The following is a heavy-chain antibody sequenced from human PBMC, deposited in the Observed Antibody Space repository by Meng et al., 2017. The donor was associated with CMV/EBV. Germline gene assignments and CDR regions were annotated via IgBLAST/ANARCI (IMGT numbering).Heavy chain of an antibody. CDR1: GFTFSSYA. CDR2: ISGSGGST. D-gene: IGHD4/OR15-4a*01. CDR3: AKDPISNLPYYFDY. V-gene: IGHV3-23*01. Sequence: GESLKISCAASGFTFSSYAMSWVRQAPGKGLEWVSAISGSGGSTYYADSVKGRFTISRDNSKNTLYLQMNSLRAEDTVVYYCAKDPISNLPYYFDYWGQGTLVTVSS. J-gene: IGHJ4*02.